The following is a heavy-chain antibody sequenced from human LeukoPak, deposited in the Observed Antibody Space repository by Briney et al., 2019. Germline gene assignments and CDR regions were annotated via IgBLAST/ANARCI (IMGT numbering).Heavy chain of an antibody. CDR3: ARPDRLGIRVDY. D-gene: IGHD1-26*01. V-gene: IGHV4-39*01. Sequence: SETLSLTCTVSAGSISSSSYYWGWIRQPPGKGLEWIGSIYYSGSTYYNPSLKSRVTISVDTSKNQFSLKLSSVTAADTAVYYCARPDRLGIRVDYWGQGTLVTVSS. J-gene: IGHJ4*02. CDR1: AGSISSSSYY. CDR2: IYYSGST.